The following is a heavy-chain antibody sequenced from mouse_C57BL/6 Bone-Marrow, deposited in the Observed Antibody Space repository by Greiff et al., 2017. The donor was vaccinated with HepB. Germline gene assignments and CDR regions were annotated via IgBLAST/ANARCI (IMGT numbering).Heavy chain of an antibody. V-gene: IGHV1-47*01. Sequence: QVHVKQSGAELVKPGASVKMSCKASGYTFTTYPIEWMKQNHGKSLEWIGNFHPYNDDTKYNEKFKGKATLTVEKSSSTVYLELSRLTSDDSAVYYCAISYDYDWFAYWGQGTLVTVSA. CDR2: FHPYNDDT. CDR1: GYTFTTYP. J-gene: IGHJ3*01. D-gene: IGHD2-4*01. CDR3: AISYDYDWFAY.